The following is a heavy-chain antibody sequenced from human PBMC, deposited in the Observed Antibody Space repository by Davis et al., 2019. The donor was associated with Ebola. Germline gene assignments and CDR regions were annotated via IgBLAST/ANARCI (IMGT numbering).Heavy chain of an antibody. J-gene: IGHJ3*02. Sequence: PGGSLRLSCKDSGYSFASYWIAWVRQMPGKGLEWMGIIYPGDSDTRYSPSFQGQVTISADKSISTAYLQWSSLKASDTAMYYCARPRDGYNSGDAFDIWGQGTMVTVSS. CDR1: GYSFASYW. CDR2: IYPGDSDT. D-gene: IGHD5-24*01. CDR3: ARPRDGYNSGDAFDI. V-gene: IGHV5-51*01.